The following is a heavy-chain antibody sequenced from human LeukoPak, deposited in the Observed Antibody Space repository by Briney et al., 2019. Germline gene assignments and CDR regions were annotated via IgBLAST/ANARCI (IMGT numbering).Heavy chain of an antibody. J-gene: IGHJ4*02. V-gene: IGHV4-30-2*01. Sequence: SETLSLTCTVSGGSISSGGYYWSWIRQPPGKGLEWIGYIYHSGSTYYNPSLKSRVTISVDRPKNQFSLKLSSVTAADTAVYYCARIEYSSSDYWGQGTLVTVSS. D-gene: IGHD6-6*01. CDR2: IYHSGST. CDR3: ARIEYSSSDY. CDR1: GGSISSGGYY.